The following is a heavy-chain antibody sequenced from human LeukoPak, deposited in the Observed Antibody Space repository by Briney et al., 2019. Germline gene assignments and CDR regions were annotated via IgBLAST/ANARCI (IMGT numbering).Heavy chain of an antibody. CDR1: GDSISSSSYF. J-gene: IGHJ4*02. Sequence: SETLSLTCTVSGDSISSSSYFWGWIRQSPGRGLEWIGSISYGGDSYYNPSLKSRVTISLDTSKSQFSLRLSSVTAADTAVYFCARGAYYYDSSGLGLGYWGQGSLVTVSS. CDR2: ISYGGDS. CDR3: ARGAYYYDSSGLGLGY. D-gene: IGHD3-22*01. V-gene: IGHV4-39*07.